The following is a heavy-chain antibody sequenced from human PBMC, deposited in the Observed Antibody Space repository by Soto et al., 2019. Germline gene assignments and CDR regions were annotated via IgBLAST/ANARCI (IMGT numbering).Heavy chain of an antibody. CDR1: GFLFCNYG. CDR2: IWYDGSHE. D-gene: IGHD3-22*01. J-gene: IGHJ2*01. Sequence: GGSLRLSSAAAGFLFCNYGMHWVRQAQGKGLVWVAVIWYDGSHESYADSVKGRFTISRDNSKNTLFLQMNSLRAEDTAVYYCARDRYSYDSRAYQGVDWYFDLWGRGTLVTVSS. V-gene: IGHV3-33*01. CDR3: ARDRYSYDSRAYQGVDWYFDL.